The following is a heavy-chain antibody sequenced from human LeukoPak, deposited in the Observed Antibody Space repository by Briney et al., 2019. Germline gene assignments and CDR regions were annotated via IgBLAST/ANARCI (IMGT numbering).Heavy chain of an antibody. D-gene: IGHD3-22*01. CDR1: GFTFSSYS. Sequence: GGSLRLSCAASGFTFSSYSMHWVRQAPGKGLEWVAVIWYDGSNKYYADSVKGRFTISRDNSKNTLYLQMNSLRAEDTAVYYCARNYYDSSGYGVDYWGQGTLVTVSS. J-gene: IGHJ4*02. CDR2: IWYDGSNK. V-gene: IGHV3-33*01. CDR3: ARNYYDSSGYGVDY.